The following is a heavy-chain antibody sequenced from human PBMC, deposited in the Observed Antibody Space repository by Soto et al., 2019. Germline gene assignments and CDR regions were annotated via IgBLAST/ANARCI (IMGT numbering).Heavy chain of an antibody. CDR3: ARSQGSSTSLEIYYYYYYGMDV. V-gene: IGHV1-69*13. J-gene: IGHJ6*02. Sequence: SVQGACKASGGTFGSYASSWVRQDPGQGLEWMGGIIPIPGTANYAQKFQGRVTIAADESTSTAYMELSSLRSEDTAVYYCARSQGSSTSLEIYYYYYYGMDVWGQGTTVTVSS. CDR2: IIPIPGTA. CDR1: GGTFGSYA. D-gene: IGHD2-2*01.